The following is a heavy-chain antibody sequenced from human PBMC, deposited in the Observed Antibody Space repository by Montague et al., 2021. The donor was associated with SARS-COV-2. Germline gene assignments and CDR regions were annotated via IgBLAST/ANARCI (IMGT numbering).Heavy chain of an antibody. J-gene: IGHJ3*01. CDR1: GGSISSSSYY. Sequence: SETLSLTCTVSGGSISSSSYYWGWIRQPPGKGLEWIGSIYYSGSTYYNPSLKSRVTISVDTSKNQFFLKLSSVTAADTAVYYCATYYDILTGYYIDAFDLWGQGTMVTVSS. CDR3: ATYYDILTGYYIDAFDL. V-gene: IGHV4-39*01. CDR2: IYYSGST. D-gene: IGHD3-9*01.